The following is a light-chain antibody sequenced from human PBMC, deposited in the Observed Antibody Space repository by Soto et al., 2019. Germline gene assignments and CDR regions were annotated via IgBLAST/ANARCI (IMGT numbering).Light chain of an antibody. CDR3: CSYAGSYFFV. CDR1: SSDVGGYNY. CDR2: DVT. J-gene: IGLJ1*01. Sequence: QSALTQPPSVSGSPGQSVTISCTGTSSDVGGYNYVSWYQQHPGKAPKLILYDVTRRPSGVPDRFSGSKSGNTASLTISGLQAEDEADYNCCSYAGSYFFVFGTGTKLTV. V-gene: IGLV2-11*01.